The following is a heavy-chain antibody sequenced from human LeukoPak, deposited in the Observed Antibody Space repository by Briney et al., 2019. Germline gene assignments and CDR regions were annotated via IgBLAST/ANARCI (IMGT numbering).Heavy chain of an antibody. CDR2: ISAYNGNT. Sequence: ASVKVSCKASGYTFTSYGISWVRQAPGQGLEWMGWISAYNGNTNYAQKLQGRVTMTTDTSTSTAYMELRSLGSDDTAVYYCASLKNSYDSSGYLVTDAFDIWGQGTMVTVSS. J-gene: IGHJ3*02. D-gene: IGHD3-22*01. V-gene: IGHV1-18*01. CDR3: ASLKNSYDSSGYLVTDAFDI. CDR1: GYTFTSYG.